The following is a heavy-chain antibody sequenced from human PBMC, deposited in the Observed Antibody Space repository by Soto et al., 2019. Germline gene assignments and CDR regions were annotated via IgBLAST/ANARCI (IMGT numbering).Heavy chain of an antibody. D-gene: IGHD2-21*01. CDR3: ARLQGESLPGTYYYSGIDV. CDR1: GYRFTSYW. CDR2: IQPDDSDT. V-gene: IGHV5-51*01. J-gene: IGHJ6*02. Sequence: GESLKISCKGSGYRFTSYWIAWVRQVPGKGLECMGIIQPDDSDTRYSPSFQGRVTISADKSISTAYLQWSGLKASDTAMYYCARLQGESLPGTYYYSGIDVWGQGTTVTVSS.